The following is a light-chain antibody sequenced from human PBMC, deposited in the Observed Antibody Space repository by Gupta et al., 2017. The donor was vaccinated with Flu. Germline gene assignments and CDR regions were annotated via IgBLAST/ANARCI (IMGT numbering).Light chain of an antibody. CDR1: SSAIGNYNR. Sequence: TSSAIGNYNRVSWYQQPPGTVPKLIIYEVTNRPSGVPDRFSGSKSGNTASLTISGLQAEDEADYYCSSYTSSYTYVFGTGTKLTVL. J-gene: IGLJ1*01. CDR2: EVT. V-gene: IGLV2-18*02. CDR3: SSYTSSYTYV.